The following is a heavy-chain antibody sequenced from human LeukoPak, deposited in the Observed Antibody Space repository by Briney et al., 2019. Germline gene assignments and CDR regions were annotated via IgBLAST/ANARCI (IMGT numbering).Heavy chain of an antibody. CDR2: TSSSSSYI. Sequence: GGSLRLSCAASGFTFSSYSMNWVRQAPGKGLEWVSSTSSSSSYIYYADSVKGRFTISRDSAKNSLYLQMNSLRAEDTAVYYCARAVYCSSTSCYRGYFDYWGQGTLVTVSS. CDR1: GFTFSSYS. CDR3: ARAVYCSSTSCYRGYFDY. V-gene: IGHV3-21*01. D-gene: IGHD2-2*01. J-gene: IGHJ4*02.